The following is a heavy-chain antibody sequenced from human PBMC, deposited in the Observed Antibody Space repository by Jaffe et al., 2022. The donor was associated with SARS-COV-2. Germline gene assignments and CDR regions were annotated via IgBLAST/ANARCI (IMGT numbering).Heavy chain of an antibody. CDR1: GFTFDDYA. V-gene: IGHV3-9*01. CDR2: ISWNSGSI. Sequence: EVQLVESGGGLVQPGRSLRLSCAASGFTFDDYAMHWVRQAPGKGLEWVSGISWNSGSIGYADSVKGRFTISRDNAKNSLYLQMNSLRAEDTALYYCAKGANITMVRGVSDYFDYWGQGTLVTVSS. J-gene: IGHJ4*02. D-gene: IGHD3-10*01. CDR3: AKGANITMVRGVSDYFDY.